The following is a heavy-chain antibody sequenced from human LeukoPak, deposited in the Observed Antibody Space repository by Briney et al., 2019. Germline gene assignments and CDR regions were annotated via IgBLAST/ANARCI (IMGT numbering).Heavy chain of an antibody. CDR3: ARFYSYGDY. CDR2: IYYRGST. D-gene: IGHD5-18*01. V-gene: IGHV4-59*01. CDR1: GGSISSDY. Sequence: SETLSLTCTVSGGSISSDYWSWIRQPPGKGLEWIGYIYYRGSTNYNPSLKGRVTISVDTSKNQFSLKLSSVTAADTAVYYCARFYSYGDYWGQGTLVTVSS. J-gene: IGHJ4*02.